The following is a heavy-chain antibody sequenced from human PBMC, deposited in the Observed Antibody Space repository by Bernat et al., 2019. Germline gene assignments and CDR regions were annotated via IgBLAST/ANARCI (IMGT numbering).Heavy chain of an antibody. V-gene: IGHV3-23*01. CDR3: AKDYRLVRRGVIILYYFDY. CDR2: ISGSGGST. Sequence: EVQLLESGGGLVQPGGSLRLSCAASGFTFSSYAMSWVRQASGKGLEWVSAISGSGGSTYYADSVKGRFTISRDNSKNTLYLQMNSLRAEDTAVYYCAKDYRLVRRGVIILYYFDYWGQGTLVTVSS. CDR1: GFTFSSYA. J-gene: IGHJ4*02. D-gene: IGHD3-10*01.